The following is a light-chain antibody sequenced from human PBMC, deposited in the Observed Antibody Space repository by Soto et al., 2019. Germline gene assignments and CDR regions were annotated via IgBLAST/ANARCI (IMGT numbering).Light chain of an antibody. V-gene: IGKV3-11*01. CDR1: QSIGNY. CDR3: HQRSSWPFT. CDR2: ATS. Sequence: EVVLTQSPATLSLSPGEGATLSCRASQSIGNYLAWYQQKPGQAPRLLIYATSNRATVIPARFSGSGSGTDFALTIRSLEPEDFAVYYCHQRSSWPFTFGPGTTVHIK. J-gene: IGKJ3*01.